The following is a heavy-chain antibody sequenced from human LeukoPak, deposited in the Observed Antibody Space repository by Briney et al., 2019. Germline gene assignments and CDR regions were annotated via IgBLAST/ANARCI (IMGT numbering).Heavy chain of an antibody. CDR2: ISSSSNFI. Sequence: GSLRLSCEASGFNFEIYSMNWVRQAPGKGLEWVSSISSSSNFIYYADSVKGRFTISRDNAKNSLYLQMNSLRAEDTALYYCARAYYGSGISYYYYMDVWGKGTTVTVSS. V-gene: IGHV3-21*04. CDR3: ARAYYGSGISYYYYMDV. D-gene: IGHD3-10*01. CDR1: GFNFEIYS. J-gene: IGHJ6*03.